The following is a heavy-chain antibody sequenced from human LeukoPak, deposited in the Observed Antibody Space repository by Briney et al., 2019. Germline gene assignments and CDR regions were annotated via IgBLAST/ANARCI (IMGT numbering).Heavy chain of an antibody. V-gene: IGHV1-2*04. D-gene: IGHD4-17*01. J-gene: IGHJ3*02. CDR3: ARGDYGDYGDAFDI. Sequence: ASVKVSCKASGYTFTGYYMHWVRQAPGQGLEWMGWINPNSGGTNYAQKFQGWGTITRDTSISTAYMELSRPRSDDTAVYYCARGDYGDYGDAFDIWGQGTMVTVSS. CDR1: GYTFTGYY. CDR2: INPNSGGT.